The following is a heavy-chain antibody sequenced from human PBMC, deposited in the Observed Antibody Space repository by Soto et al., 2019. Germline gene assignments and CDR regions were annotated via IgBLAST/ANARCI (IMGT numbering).Heavy chain of an antibody. CDR3: VRGKNSFDF. V-gene: IGHV3-72*01. Sequence: GGSLRLSCAASGFKLSDHYMDWFRQAPGKGPEWVGRVRPRIHSYSTEYAPSVKGRFTVSRDDSGNSLYLQMNSLKTEDTAVYYCVRGKNSFDFWGKGTLVTVSS. J-gene: IGHJ4*02. CDR1: GFKLSDHY. CDR2: VRPRIHSYST.